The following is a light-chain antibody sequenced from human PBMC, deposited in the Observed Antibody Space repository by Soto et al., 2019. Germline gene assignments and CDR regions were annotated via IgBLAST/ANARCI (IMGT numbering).Light chain of an antibody. J-gene: IGKJ1*01. V-gene: IGKV3-15*01. Sequence: EILMTQSPATLSVSPGARATLSCRASQSVSSNLAWYQHKPGQAPRLLIYGASPRATGIPGRFSGSGSGTVFTLTISSLQSEDFGVYYCQQYNKWPWTFGRGTKVEIQ. CDR3: QQYNKWPWT. CDR2: GAS. CDR1: QSVSSN.